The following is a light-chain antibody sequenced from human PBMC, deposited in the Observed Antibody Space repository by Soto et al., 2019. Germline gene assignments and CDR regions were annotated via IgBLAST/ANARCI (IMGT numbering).Light chain of an antibody. Sequence: QSALTQPRSVSGSPGQSVTISCTGTSSDVGGYNYVSWYQQHPGKAPKLMIYDVSKRPSGVPDRFSGSKSGNTASLTISGLQAEDEADYCCSYARSLYVFGTGSKLTVL. J-gene: IGLJ1*01. V-gene: IGLV2-11*01. CDR3: CSYARSLYV. CDR1: SSDVGGYNY. CDR2: DVS.